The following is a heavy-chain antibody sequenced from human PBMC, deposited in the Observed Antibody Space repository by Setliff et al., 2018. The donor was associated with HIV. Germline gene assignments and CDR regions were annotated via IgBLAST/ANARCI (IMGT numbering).Heavy chain of an antibody. CDR2: IGTGGDT. J-gene: IGHJ6*02. CDR3: AREIRTVYTGGHYFYGIDV. V-gene: IGHV3-13*01. CDR1: GFTFSDYD. D-gene: IGHD3-16*01. Sequence: GGSLRLSCEASGFTFSDYDFHWVRQAAGKGLEWVSAIGTGGDTYYVDSVKGRFTISREDAGNSLYLQMNSLRVGDTAVYYCAREIRTVYTGGHYFYGIDVWGQGTAVTVSS.